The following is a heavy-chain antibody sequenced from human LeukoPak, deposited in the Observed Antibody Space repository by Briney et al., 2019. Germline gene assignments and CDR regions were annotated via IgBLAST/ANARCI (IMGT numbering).Heavy chain of an antibody. CDR3: ANAEGDSSGYYHGWFDP. Sequence: GGSLRLSCAAYGFTFNNYWMHWVRQAPGKGLEWVAVISYDGSNKYYADSVKGRFTISRDNSKNTLYLQMNSLRAEDTAVYYCANAEGDSSGYYHGWFDPWGQGTLVTVSS. CDR2: ISYDGSNK. D-gene: IGHD3-22*01. J-gene: IGHJ5*02. CDR1: GFTFNNYW. V-gene: IGHV3-30*18.